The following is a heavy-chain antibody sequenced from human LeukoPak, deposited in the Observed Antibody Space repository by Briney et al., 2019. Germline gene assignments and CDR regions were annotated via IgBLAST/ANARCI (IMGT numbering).Heavy chain of an antibody. J-gene: IGHJ6*03. D-gene: IGHD3-3*01. V-gene: IGHV4-59*01. Sequence: SETLSLTCAVYGDSFSGYYWSWIRQPPGKGRECIGYVYSGSTSYSPSLKSRVSISVDTSRNQFSLRLSSVTAADTAVYYCARSAAYYDFCTGYYNALYYMDVWGKGITVTVSS. CDR1: GDSFSGYY. CDR2: VYSGST. CDR3: ARSAAYYDFCTGYYNALYYMDV.